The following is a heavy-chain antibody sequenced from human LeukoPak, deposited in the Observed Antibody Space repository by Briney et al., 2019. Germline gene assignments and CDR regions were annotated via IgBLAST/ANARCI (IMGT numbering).Heavy chain of an antibody. V-gene: IGHV1-69*13. Sequence: SVKVSCKASGDTLISHGFSWVRQAPGQGLEWMGGIIPIFGTVNYAQNFQGRVTITADESTSTAYMDLSSLRSEDTAVYYCARDGRGLYYFDYWGQGTLVTVSS. CDR1: GDTLISHG. CDR2: IIPIFGTV. CDR3: ARDGRGLYYFDY. J-gene: IGHJ4*02. D-gene: IGHD2-15*01.